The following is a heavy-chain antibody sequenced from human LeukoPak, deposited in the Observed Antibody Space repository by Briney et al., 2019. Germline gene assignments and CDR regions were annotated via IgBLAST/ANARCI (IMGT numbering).Heavy chain of an antibody. V-gene: IGHV4-39*07. CDR1: GGSISSSSYY. D-gene: IGHD3-10*01. Sequence: SETLSLTCTVSGGSISSSSYYWSWIRQPPGTGLEWIGEINHSGSTNYNPSLKSRVTISVDTSKNQFSLKLSSVTAADTAVYYCARGRVTMVRGVIRYWYFDLWGRGTLVTVSS. CDR2: INHSGST. J-gene: IGHJ2*01. CDR3: ARGRVTMVRGVIRYWYFDL.